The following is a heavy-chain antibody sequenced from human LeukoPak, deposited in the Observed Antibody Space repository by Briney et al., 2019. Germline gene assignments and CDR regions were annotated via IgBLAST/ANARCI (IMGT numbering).Heavy chain of an antibody. Sequence: SETLSLTCTVSGGSISSSSYYWGWLRQPPGKGLEWIGEINHSGSTNYNPSLKSRVTISVDTSKNQFSLKLSSVTAADTAVYYCAGAGQGWFDPWGQGTLVTVSS. CDR1: GGSISSSSYY. J-gene: IGHJ5*02. D-gene: IGHD3-10*01. V-gene: IGHV4-39*01. CDR3: AGAGQGWFDP. CDR2: INHSGST.